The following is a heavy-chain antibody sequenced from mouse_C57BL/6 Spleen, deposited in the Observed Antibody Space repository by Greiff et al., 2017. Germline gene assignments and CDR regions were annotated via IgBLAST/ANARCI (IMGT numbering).Heavy chain of an antibody. Sequence: QVQLQQSGAELVRPGASVTLSCKASGYTFTDYEMHWVKQTPVHGLEWIGAIDPETGGTAYNQKFKGKAILTADKSSSTAYMELRSLTSEDSAVYYCTRYYDYDGPLFDYWGQGTTLTVSS. CDR1: GYTFTDYE. CDR2: IDPETGGT. CDR3: TRYYDYDGPLFDY. V-gene: IGHV1-15*01. J-gene: IGHJ2*01. D-gene: IGHD2-4*01.